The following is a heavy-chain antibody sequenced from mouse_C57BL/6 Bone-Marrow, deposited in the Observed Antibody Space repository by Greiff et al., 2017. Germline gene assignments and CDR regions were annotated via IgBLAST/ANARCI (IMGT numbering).Heavy chain of an antibody. Sequence: EVHLVESGGGLVKPGGSLKLSCAASGFTFSSYAMSWVRQTPEKRLEWVATISDGGSYTYYPDNVKGRFTISRDNAKNNLYLQMSHLKSEDTAMYYCARDGNPFDHGGQGTTLTVSS. J-gene: IGHJ2*01. CDR2: ISDGGSYT. V-gene: IGHV5-4*01. D-gene: IGHD2-1*01. CDR1: GFTFSSYA. CDR3: ARDGNPFDH.